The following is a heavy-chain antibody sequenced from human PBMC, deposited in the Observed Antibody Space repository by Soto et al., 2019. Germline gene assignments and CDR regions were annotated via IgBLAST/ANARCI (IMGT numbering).Heavy chain of an antibody. CDR1: GFTFSSYA. CDR3: AKGKDIVVVPSATDAFDI. CDR2: ISGSGGST. J-gene: IGHJ3*02. D-gene: IGHD2-2*01. Sequence: PGGSLRLSCAASGFTFSSYAMSWVRQAPGKGLEWVSAISGSGGSTYYADSVKGRFTISRDNSKNTLYLQMNSLRAEDTAVYYCAKGKDIVVVPSATDAFDIWGQGTMVTVSS. V-gene: IGHV3-23*01.